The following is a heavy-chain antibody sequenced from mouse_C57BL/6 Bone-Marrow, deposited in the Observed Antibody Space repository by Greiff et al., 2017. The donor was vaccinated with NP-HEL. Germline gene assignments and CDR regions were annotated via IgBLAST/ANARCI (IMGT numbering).Heavy chain of an antibody. D-gene: IGHD1-1*01. J-gene: IGHJ2*01. CDR3: ARSVVAPYYFDY. Sequence: EVQLQQSGPVLVKPGPSVKISCKASGFTFTDYYMHWVKQSHGKSLEWIGLVYPYTGGTSYNQKFTGKATLTVDTASSTAYRERISLTSEDSAVDYWARSVVAPYYFDYWGQGTTLTVSS. V-gene: IGHV1-36*01. CDR2: VYPYTGGT. CDR1: GFTFTDYY.